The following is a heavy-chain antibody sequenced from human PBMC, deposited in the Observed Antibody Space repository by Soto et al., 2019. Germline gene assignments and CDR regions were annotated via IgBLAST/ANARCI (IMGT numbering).Heavy chain of an antibody. D-gene: IGHD3-10*01. CDR3: AHTIPEKYYYGSGSYYNGGNWFDP. V-gene: IGHV2-5*02. Sequence: SGPTLVNPTQTLTLTCTFSGFSLSTSGVGVGWIRQPPGKALEWLALIYWDDDKRYSPSLKSRLTITKDTSKNQVVLTMTNMDPVDTATYYCAHTIPEKYYYGSGSYYNGGNWFDPWGQGTLVTVSS. J-gene: IGHJ5*02. CDR2: IYWDDDK. CDR1: GFSLSTSGVG.